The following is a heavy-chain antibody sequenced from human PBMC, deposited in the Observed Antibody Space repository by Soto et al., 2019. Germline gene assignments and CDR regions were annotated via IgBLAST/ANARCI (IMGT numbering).Heavy chain of an antibody. CDR1: GGSISSSSYY. Sequence: SETLSLTCTVSGGSISSSSYYWGWIRQPPGKGLEWIGSIYYSGSTYYNPSLKSRVTISVDTSKNQFSLKLSSVTAADTAVYYCARQVNRHYYYMDVWGKGTTVTVS. V-gene: IGHV4-39*01. J-gene: IGHJ6*03. CDR2: IYYSGST. CDR3: ARQVNRHYYYMDV.